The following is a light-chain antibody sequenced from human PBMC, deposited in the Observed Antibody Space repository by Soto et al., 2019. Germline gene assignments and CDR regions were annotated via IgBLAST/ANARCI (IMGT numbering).Light chain of an antibody. CDR1: QSVSSY. V-gene: IGKV3-15*01. CDR2: GAS. Sequence: EILLTQSPATLSLSPGGRATLSXRASQSVSSYLAWYQQKPGQAPRLLIYGASTRATGIPARFSGSGSGTEFTLTISSLQSEDFAVYYCQQYNNWPRTFGQGTKVDI. J-gene: IGKJ1*01. CDR3: QQYNNWPRT.